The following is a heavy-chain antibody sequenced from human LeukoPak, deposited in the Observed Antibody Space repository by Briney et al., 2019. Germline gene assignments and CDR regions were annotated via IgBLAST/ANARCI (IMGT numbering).Heavy chain of an antibody. CDR1: GGSNSSYY. D-gene: IGHD1-26*01. J-gene: IGHJ4*02. CDR2: IYYSGST. Sequence: MPSETLYLTCTVSGGSNSSYYWSWIRQPPGKGLEWIGYIYYSGSTNYNPSLKSRVTISVDTSKNQFSLTLSSVTAADTAVYYCARSGWELWVLDYWGQGTLVTVSS. CDR3: ARSGWELWVLDY. V-gene: IGHV4-59*01.